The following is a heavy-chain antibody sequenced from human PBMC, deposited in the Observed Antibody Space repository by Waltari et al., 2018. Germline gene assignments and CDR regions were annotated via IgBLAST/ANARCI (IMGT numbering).Heavy chain of an antibody. Sequence: QVELQQWGAGLLRPSETLSLTCSVSGGAFDSYYWTWSRQAPGRGLGWLGEVNPTGSTNYNPSLKSRLSLSVETSRNQVSLKMTSVTGADTAVYFCARGHPRFDYEKSDYYAYWFDPWGQGTQVTVSS. J-gene: IGHJ5*02. D-gene: IGHD3-22*01. CDR3: ARGHPRFDYEKSDYYAYWFDP. V-gene: IGHV4-34*01. CDR2: VNPTGST. CDR1: GGAFDSYY.